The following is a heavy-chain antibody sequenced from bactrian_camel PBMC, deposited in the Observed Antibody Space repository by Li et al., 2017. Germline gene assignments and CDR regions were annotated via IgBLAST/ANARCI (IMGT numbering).Heavy chain of an antibody. D-gene: IGHD6*01. Sequence: VQLVESGGGRVQPGGSLRLSCATSGFTFSTYAMSWVRQAPGKGLEWVSHSNTGGDTYYVDSVKGRFTSSGDNAKNTLYLQMNNLKTEDTAIYYCATLSGGSCHSWGQGTQVTVS. CDR3: ATLSGGSCHS. CDR2: SNTGGDT. CDR1: GFTFSTYA. J-gene: IGHJ4*01. V-gene: IGHV3S31*01.